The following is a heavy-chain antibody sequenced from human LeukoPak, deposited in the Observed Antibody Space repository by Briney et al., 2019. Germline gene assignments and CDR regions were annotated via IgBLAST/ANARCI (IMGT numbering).Heavy chain of an antibody. CDR2: INPSGGST. CDR3: ARDPYYYDSSGYPYYYYYGMDV. CDR1: GYTFTSYY. J-gene: IGHJ6*02. Sequence: ASVKVSCKASGYTFTSYYMHWVRPAPGQGLEWMGIINPSGGSTSYAQKFQGRVTMTRDTSTSTVYMELSSLRSEDTAVYYCARDPYYYDSSGYPYYYYYGMDVWGQGTTVTVSS. D-gene: IGHD3-22*01. V-gene: IGHV1-46*01.